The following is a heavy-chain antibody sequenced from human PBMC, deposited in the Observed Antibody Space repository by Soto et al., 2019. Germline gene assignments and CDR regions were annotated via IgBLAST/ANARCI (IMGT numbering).Heavy chain of an antibody. D-gene: IGHD5-12*01. Sequence: GGSLRLSCAASGFTFSSYAMSWVRQAPGKGLEWVSAISGSGGSTYYADSVKGRFTISRDNSKNTLYLQMNSLRAEDTAVYYCAKSSKWLRFGLAYYYMDVWGKGTTVTVSS. V-gene: IGHV3-23*01. CDR2: ISGSGGST. J-gene: IGHJ6*03. CDR3: AKSSKWLRFGLAYYYMDV. CDR1: GFTFSSYA.